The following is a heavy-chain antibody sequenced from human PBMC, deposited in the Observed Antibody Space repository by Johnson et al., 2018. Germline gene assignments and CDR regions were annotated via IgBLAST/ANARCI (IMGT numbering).Heavy chain of an antibody. D-gene: IGHD3-16*01. CDR2: INGRSDGT. J-gene: IGHJ6*03. V-gene: IGHV3-23*01. CDR3: AKDGGVAVALRYTDV. Sequence: VQLQESGGGLVQPGGSLRLSCATSGLPSAMRWVRQPAGKGLEWVSAINGRSDGTYYADSVKGRFTISRDRSTNTLYLQMKSLRVEDTAVYYCAKDGGVAVALRYTDVWGRGTAVTVSS. CDR1: GLPSA.